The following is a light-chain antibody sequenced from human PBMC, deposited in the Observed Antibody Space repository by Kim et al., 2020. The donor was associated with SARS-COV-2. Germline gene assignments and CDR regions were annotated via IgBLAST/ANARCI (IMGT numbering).Light chain of an antibody. J-gene: IGKJ4*01. CDR1: QSVSSN. CDR2: GAS. V-gene: IGKV3-15*01. Sequence: SPGERATLSCRASQSVSSNLAWYQQKPGQAPRLLIYGASTRATGIPARFSGNGFGTEFTLTISSLQSEDFAVYYCQQYNNWPPLTFGGGTKVDIK. CDR3: QQYNNWPPLT.